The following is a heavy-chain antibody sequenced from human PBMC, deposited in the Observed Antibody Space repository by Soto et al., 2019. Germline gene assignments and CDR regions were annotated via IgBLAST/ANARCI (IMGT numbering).Heavy chain of an antibody. J-gene: IGHJ4*02. V-gene: IGHV3-7*01. CDR2: INKDGTEK. CDR3: ATRPNNVPYYVCALDC. D-gene: IGHD3-16*01. Sequence: PGGSLRLSCAASGLAVSPHWMTWVRQAPGTGLEWVANINKDGTEKYYVDSVKGRFTISRDNAKNPLYRQMNSLTADATALYYCATRPNNVPYYVCALDCWGQGALVTVSS. CDR1: GLAVSPHW.